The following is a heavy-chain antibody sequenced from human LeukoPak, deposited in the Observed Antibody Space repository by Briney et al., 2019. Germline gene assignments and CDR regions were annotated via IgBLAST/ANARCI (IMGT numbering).Heavy chain of an antibody. CDR1: GFTFSSYS. CDR2: ISSSSSYI. Sequence: GGSLRLSCAASGFTFSSYSVNWVRQAPGKGLEWVSSISSSSSYIYYADSVKGRFTISRDNDKTSLYLQMNSLRAEDTAVYYCARDLRSYGFREDDAFDIWGQGTMVTVSS. D-gene: IGHD5-18*01. J-gene: IGHJ3*02. CDR3: ARDLRSYGFREDDAFDI. V-gene: IGHV3-21*01.